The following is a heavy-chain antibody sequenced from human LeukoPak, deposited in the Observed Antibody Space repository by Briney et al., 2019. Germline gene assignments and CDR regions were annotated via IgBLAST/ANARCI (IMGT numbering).Heavy chain of an antibody. V-gene: IGHV4-39*01. CDR3: ARVDHYYFYMDV. Sequence: SETLPLTCTVSGASISTATYYWGWIRQSPGKGLEWIAKIYYSGSTYYNPSLMSRVTISIDMSKNQFSLNLSSVTAADTALYYCARVDHYYFYMDVWGKGTTVTVSS. J-gene: IGHJ6*03. CDR1: GASISTATYY. CDR2: IYYSGST.